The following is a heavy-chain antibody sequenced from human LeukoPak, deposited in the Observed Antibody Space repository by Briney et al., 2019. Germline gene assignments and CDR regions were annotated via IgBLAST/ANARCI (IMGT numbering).Heavy chain of an antibody. Sequence: GGSLRLSCAASGFTFSSYGMNWVRQAPGKGLVWVSRINSDETNTNYADSVKGRFTISRDNAKNTLYLQMNSLRAEDTAVYYCARDLSLPDYWGQGTLVTVSS. CDR2: INSDETNT. J-gene: IGHJ4*02. V-gene: IGHV3-74*01. CDR3: ARDLSLPDY. CDR1: GFTFSSYG.